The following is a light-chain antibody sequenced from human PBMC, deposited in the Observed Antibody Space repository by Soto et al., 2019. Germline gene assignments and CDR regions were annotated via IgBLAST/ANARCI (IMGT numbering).Light chain of an antibody. V-gene: IGLV2-14*01. CDR1: SSDVGGYNF. Sequence: QSALTQPPSASGSPGQSVIISCTGTSSDVGGYNFVSWFQQHPGKAPKLMIYEVNNRPSGVSNRFSGSKSGNTASLTISGLQADDEADYYCSSFTSTSTVYVFGTGTKLTVL. CDR3: SSFTSTSTVYV. CDR2: EVN. J-gene: IGLJ1*01.